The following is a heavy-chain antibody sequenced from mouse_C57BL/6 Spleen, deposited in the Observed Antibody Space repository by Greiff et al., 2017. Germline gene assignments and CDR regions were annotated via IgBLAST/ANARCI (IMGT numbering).Heavy chain of an antibody. J-gene: IGHJ4*01. CDR3: AKNPAYSSPMDY. CDR1: GFSLTSYG. CDR2: IWRGGST. V-gene: IGHV2-5*01. D-gene: IGHD2-12*01. Sequence: VQLQQSGPGLEQPSQSLSITCTVSGFSLTSYGVHWVRQSPGKGLEWLGVIWRGGSTDYNAAFMSRLSITKDNSKSQVFFKMNSLQADDTAIYYCAKNPAYSSPMDYWGQGTSVTVSS.